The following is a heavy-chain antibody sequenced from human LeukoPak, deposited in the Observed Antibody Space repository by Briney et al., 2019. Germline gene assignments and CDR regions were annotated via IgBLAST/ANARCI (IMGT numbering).Heavy chain of an antibody. V-gene: IGHV3-73*01. CDR2: IRSKANSYAT. CDR1: GFTFSGSA. D-gene: IGHD3-22*01. J-gene: IGHJ6*03. Sequence: GGSLRLSCAASGFTFSGSAMHWVRQASGKGLEWVGRIRSKANSYATAYAASVKGRFTISRDDSKNTAYLQMNSLKTEDTAVYYCTRTYYDSSGQGTYYYYMDVWGKGTTVTVSS. CDR3: TRTYYDSSGQGTYYYYMDV.